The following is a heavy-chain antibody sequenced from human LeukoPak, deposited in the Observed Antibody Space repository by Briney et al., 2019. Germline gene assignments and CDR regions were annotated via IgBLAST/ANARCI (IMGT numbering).Heavy chain of an antibody. D-gene: IGHD1-26*01. CDR1: GGSFSGYY. V-gene: IGHV4-34*01. Sequence: KPSETLSLTCAVYGGSFSGYYWSWIRQPPGKGLEWIGEINHSGSTNYNPSLKSRVTISVDTSKNQFSLKLSSVTAADTAVYYCARSRGSYRIPLDYWGQGTLVTVSS. CDR2: INHSGST. CDR3: ARSRGSYRIPLDY. J-gene: IGHJ4*02.